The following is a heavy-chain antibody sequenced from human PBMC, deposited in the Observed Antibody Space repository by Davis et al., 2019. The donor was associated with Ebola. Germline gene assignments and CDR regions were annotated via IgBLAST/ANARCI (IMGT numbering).Heavy chain of an antibody. CDR2: ISSSSSYI. J-gene: IGHJ4*02. CDR1: GFTFSSYS. V-gene: IGHV3-21*01. Sequence: PGGSLRLSCAASGFTFSSYSMNWVRQAPGKGLEWVSSISSSSSYIYYADSVKGRFTISRDNAKNSLYLQMNSLRAEDTAVYYCARDPDYRHYFDYWGQGTLVTVSS. CDR3: ARDPDYRHYFDY. D-gene: IGHD4-11*01.